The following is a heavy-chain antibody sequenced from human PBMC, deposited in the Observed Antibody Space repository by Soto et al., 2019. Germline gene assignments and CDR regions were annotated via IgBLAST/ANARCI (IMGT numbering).Heavy chain of an antibody. J-gene: IGHJ6*02. CDR2: IYYSGST. CDR1: GGSVSSGSYY. Sequence: QVQLQESGPGLVKPSETLSLTCTVSGGSVSSGSYYWSWIRQPPGKGLEWIGDIYYSGSTNYNPSLKSRVTISVDTSKNQFSLKLSSVTAADTAVYYCASVTRTCISTSCYRYYYGMDVWGQGTTVTVSS. CDR3: ASVTRTCISTSCYRYYYGMDV. D-gene: IGHD2-2*02. V-gene: IGHV4-61*01.